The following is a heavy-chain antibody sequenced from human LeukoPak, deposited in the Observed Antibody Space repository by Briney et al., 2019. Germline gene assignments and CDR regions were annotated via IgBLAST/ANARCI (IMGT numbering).Heavy chain of an antibody. CDR2: IYYSGST. V-gene: IGHV4-59*08. CDR3: ARPLGPYDPGAFDI. CDR1: GGSISSYY. D-gene: IGHD2-21*01. J-gene: IGHJ3*02. Sequence: SETLSLTCTVSGGSISSYYWSWIRQPPGKGLEWIGYIYYSGSTNYNPSLKSRVTISVDTSKNQFSLKLSSVTAADTAVYYCARPLGPYDPGAFDIWGQGTMVTVSS.